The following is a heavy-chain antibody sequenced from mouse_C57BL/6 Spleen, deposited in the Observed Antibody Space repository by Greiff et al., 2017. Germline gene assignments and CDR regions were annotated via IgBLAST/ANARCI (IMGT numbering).Heavy chain of an antibody. CDR1: GFTFSSYG. V-gene: IGHV5-6*01. CDR3: ARQLDWYFDV. J-gene: IGHJ1*03. CDR2: ISSGGSYT. Sequence: EVMLVESGGDLVKPGGSLKLSCAASGFTFSSYGMSWVRQTPDKRLEWVATISSGGSYTYYPDSVKGRFTISRYNAKNTRYLQMSSLKSEDTAMYYCARQLDWYFDVWGTGTTVTVSS.